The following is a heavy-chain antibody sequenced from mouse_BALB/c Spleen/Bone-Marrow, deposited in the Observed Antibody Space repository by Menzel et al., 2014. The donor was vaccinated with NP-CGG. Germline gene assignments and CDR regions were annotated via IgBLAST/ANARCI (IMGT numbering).Heavy chain of an antibody. CDR3: ARWEYYAMDY. CDR2: IDPANGNT. J-gene: IGHJ4*01. Sequence: VQLQQSGAELVKPGASVKLSCTASGLNIKDTYMHWVKQRPEQGLEWIGRIDPANGNTKYDPKFQGKATITADTPSNTAYLQFSSLTSEDTAVYYCARWEYYAMDYWGQGTSVTVSS. D-gene: IGHD4-1*01. V-gene: IGHV14-3*02. CDR1: GLNIKDTY.